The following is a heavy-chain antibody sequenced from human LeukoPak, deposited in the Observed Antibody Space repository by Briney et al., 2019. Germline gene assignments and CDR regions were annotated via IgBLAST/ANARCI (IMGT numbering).Heavy chain of an antibody. CDR2: VRSEAYSGTP. J-gene: IGHJ4*02. CDR3: ARDPGGYYYDSSGYPYYFDY. Sequence: GGCLRLSCTASGFTFRDHAVSWVRPAPGKGLAWVGFVRSEAYSGTPEYAASVTGRFTISTDDSKSISYLSMYSRKTEDTAVYYCARDPGGYYYDSSGYPYYFDYWGEGTLVTVSS. V-gene: IGHV3-49*04. D-gene: IGHD3-22*01. CDR1: GFTFRDHA.